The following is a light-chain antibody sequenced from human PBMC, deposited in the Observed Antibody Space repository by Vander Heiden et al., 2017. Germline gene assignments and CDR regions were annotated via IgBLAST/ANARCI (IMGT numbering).Light chain of an antibody. V-gene: IGKV2-28*01. CDR2: LGS. CDR1: QSLLHSNGYNY. CDR3: MQALQTPFT. J-gene: IGKJ2*01. Sequence: PVTPGQPASISCRSSQSLLHSNGYNYLDWYLQKPGQSPQLLIYLGSNRASGVPDRFSGSGSGTDFTLKISRVEAEDVGVYYCMQALQTPFTFGRGTKVEIK.